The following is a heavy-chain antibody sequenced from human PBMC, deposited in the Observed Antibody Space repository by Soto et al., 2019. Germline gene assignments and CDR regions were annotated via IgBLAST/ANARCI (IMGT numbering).Heavy chain of an antibody. CDR2: IYTSGST. D-gene: IGHD1-26*01. V-gene: IGHV4-4*07. CDR3: ARDGEWERLTWFAL. J-gene: IGHJ5*02. Sequence: LVLLSLPCSVFGGSLIGYYWLLIRKPAGKGLEWIGRIYTSGSTNYNPSLKSRVTRSGDTSKNQFSLKLSSVTAADTAVYYCARDGEWERLTWFALRGQGTPVTFFS. CDR1: GGSLIGYY.